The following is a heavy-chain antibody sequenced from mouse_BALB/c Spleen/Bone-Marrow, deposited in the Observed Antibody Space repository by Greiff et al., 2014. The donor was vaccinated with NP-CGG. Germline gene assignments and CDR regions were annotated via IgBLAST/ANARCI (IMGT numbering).Heavy chain of an antibody. J-gene: IGHJ1*01. Sequence: EVKLVESGGGLVEPGGSLKLSCAASGFTFSSYAMSWVRQTPEKRLEWVATISSGGSYTYYADSVKRRFTISRDTAKNTLYLQMSSLRSEDTAMYYCARQDYYGSSPHWYFDVWGAGTTVTVSS. CDR3: ARQDYYGSSPHWYFDV. CDR1: GFTFSSYA. D-gene: IGHD1-1*01. V-gene: IGHV5-9-3*01. CDR2: ISSGGSYT.